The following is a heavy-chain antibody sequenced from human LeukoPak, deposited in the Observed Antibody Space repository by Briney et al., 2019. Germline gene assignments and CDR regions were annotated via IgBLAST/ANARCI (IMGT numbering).Heavy chain of an antibody. V-gene: IGHV4-30-2*01. Sequence: SETLSLTCAVSGGSISSGGYSWSWIRQPPGKGLEWIGYIYHSGSTYYNPSLKSRVTISVDRSKNQFSLKLSSVTAADTAVYYCARGGKGGYYGDGTDYYGMDVWGQGTTVTVS. CDR2: IYHSGST. J-gene: IGHJ6*02. CDR1: GGSISSGGYS. CDR3: ARGGKGGYYGDGTDYYGMDV. D-gene: IGHD4-17*01.